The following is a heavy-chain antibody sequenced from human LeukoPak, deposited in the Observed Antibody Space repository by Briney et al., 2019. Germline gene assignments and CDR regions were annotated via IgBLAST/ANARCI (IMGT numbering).Heavy chain of an antibody. Sequence: PGGSLRLSCAASGFTFSSYGMHWVRQAPGKGLEWVAFIRYDGSNKYYADSVKGRFTISRDNSKNTLYLQMNSLRAEDTAVYYCARPLVRQMGGQGEFIDYWGQGTLVTVSS. CDR2: IRYDGSNK. J-gene: IGHJ4*02. CDR1: GFTFSSYG. V-gene: IGHV3-30*02. D-gene: IGHD3-16*01. CDR3: ARPLVRQMGGQGEFIDY.